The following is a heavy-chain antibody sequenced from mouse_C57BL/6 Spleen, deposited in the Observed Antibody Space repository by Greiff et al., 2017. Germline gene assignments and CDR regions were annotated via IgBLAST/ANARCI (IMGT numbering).Heavy chain of an antibody. D-gene: IGHD4-1*01. CDR2: ISSGSSTI. CDR3: ARTKWERYYAMDY. V-gene: IGHV5-17*01. Sequence: EVKLVESGGGLVKPGGSLKLSCAASGFTFSDYGMHWVRQAPEQGLAWVAYISSGSSTIYYADTVKGRFTISRDNAKNTLFLQMTSLRSEDTAMYYCARTKWERYYAMDYGGQGTSVTVSS. J-gene: IGHJ4*01. CDR1: GFTFSDYG.